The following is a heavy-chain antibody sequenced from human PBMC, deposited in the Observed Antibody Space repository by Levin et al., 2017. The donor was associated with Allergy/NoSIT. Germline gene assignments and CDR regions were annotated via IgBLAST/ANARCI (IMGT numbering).Heavy chain of an antibody. V-gene: IGHV3-7*01. CDR1: GFTFSSYW. Sequence: GESLKISCAASGFTFSSYWMSWVRQAPGKGLEWVANIKQDGSEKYYVDSVKGRFTISRDNAKNSLYLQMNSLRAEDTAVYYCARGLGYDFWSGYFIGDYDYYGMDVWGQGTTVTVSS. CDR3: ARGLGYDFWSGYFIGDYDYYGMDV. J-gene: IGHJ6*02. D-gene: IGHD3-3*01. CDR2: IKQDGSEK.